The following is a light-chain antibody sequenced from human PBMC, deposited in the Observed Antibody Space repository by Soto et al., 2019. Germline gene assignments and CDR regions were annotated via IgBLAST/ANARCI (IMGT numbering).Light chain of an antibody. V-gene: IGKV3-11*01. CDR3: QHRAIWPVS. J-gene: IGKJ5*01. CDR2: GAS. Sequence: EIVLTQSPATLSLSPGERATLSCSAIQSVSSFLAWYQHKPGQAPRLLIFGASNRATGIPARFSGSGSGTDFTLTISSLEPEDFEVYYCQHRAIWPVSFGQGTRLEIK. CDR1: QSVSSF.